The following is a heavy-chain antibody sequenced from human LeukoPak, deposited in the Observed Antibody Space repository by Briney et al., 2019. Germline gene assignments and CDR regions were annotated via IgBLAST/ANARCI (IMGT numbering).Heavy chain of an antibody. CDR1: GGTFSIYA. CDR3: ARDGYYYDSSGYSVGFDY. CDR2: IIPIFGTA. D-gene: IGHD3-22*01. J-gene: IGHJ4*02. Sequence: SVTVSCKASGGTFSIYAISWVRQAPGQGLEWMGGIIPIFGTANYAQKFQGRVTITADKSTSTAYMELSSLRSEDAAVYYCARDGYYYDSSGYSVGFDYWGQGALVTVSS. V-gene: IGHV1-69*06.